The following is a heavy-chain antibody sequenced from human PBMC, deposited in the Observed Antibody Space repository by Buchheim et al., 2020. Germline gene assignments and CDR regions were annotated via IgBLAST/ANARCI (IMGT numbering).Heavy chain of an antibody. D-gene: IGHD3-22*01. J-gene: IGHJ6*02. Sequence: EVQLVESGGGLVQPGGSLSLSCAASGFTFSRYWMTWVRQAPGKGLEWVANIKYDGREKSYVDSVKGRFTIPRDNAKNSLYLQMNSLRAEDTAVYYCARDYYESDGYSYYYGMDVWGRGTT. CDR3: ARDYYESDGYSYYYGMDV. CDR2: IKYDGREK. CDR1: GFTFSRYW. V-gene: IGHV3-7*01.